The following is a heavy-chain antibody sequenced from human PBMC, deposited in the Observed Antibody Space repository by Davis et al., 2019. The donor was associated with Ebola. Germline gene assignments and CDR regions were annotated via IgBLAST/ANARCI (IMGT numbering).Heavy chain of an antibody. D-gene: IGHD5-12*01. CDR1: GFTFDDYA. CDR2: IRWNSRII. V-gene: IGHV3-9*01. Sequence: SLKISCAASGFTFDDYAMHWVRQAPGRGLEWVSGIRWNSRIIGYVDSVKGRFTISRDNAKNSLFLQMNGLTGDDTAVYYCVRGAGWLLDYWGQGTLVTVSS. CDR3: VRGAGWLLDY. J-gene: IGHJ4*02.